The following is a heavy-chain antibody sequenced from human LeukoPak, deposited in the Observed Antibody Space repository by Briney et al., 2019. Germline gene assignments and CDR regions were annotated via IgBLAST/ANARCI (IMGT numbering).Heavy chain of an antibody. CDR1: GYTFTSYD. V-gene: IGHV1-8*01. J-gene: IGHJ4*02. CDR2: MNPNSGNT. CDR3: ARGAQYYYDSSGYYYFLDY. Sequence: ASVKVSCKASGYTFTSYDINWVRQATGQGLEWMGWMNPNSGNTDYAQKFQGRVTMTRNTSISTAYMELSSRRSEDTVVYYCARGAQYYYDSSGYYYFLDYWGQGALVTVSS. D-gene: IGHD3-22*01.